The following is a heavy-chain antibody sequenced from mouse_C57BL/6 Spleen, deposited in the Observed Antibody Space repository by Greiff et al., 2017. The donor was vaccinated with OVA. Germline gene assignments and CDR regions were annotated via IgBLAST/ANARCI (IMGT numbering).Heavy chain of an antibody. Sequence: EVQLQQSGPGLVQPSQSLSLTCSVTGYSITSGYYWNWIRQFPGNKLEWMGYISYDGSNNYNPSLKNRISITRDTSKNQFFLKLNSVTTEDTATYYCARASPFAYWGQGTLVTVSA. CDR1: GYSITSGYY. CDR3: ARASPFAY. J-gene: IGHJ3*01. V-gene: IGHV3-6*01. CDR2: ISYDGSN.